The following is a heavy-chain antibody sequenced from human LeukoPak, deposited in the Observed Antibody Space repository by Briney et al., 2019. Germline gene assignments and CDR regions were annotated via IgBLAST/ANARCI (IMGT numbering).Heavy chain of an antibody. CDR1: GGTFSSYA. CDR2: IIPIFGTA. J-gene: IGHJ4*02. D-gene: IGHD1-1*01. V-gene: IGHV1-69*05. CDR3: ATGGGTGADY. Sequence: ASVKVSCKASGGTFSSYAIGWVRQAPGQGLEWMGGIIPIFGTANYAQKFQGRVTITTDESTSTAYMELSSLRSEDTAVYYCATGGGTGADYWGQGTLVTVSS.